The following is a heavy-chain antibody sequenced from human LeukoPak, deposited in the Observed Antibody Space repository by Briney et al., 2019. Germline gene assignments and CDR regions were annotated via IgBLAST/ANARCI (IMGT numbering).Heavy chain of an antibody. CDR1: GYTFTGYY. CDR3: ARTSPYSSGWYGQDDAFDI. J-gene: IGHJ3*02. CDR2: INPNSGGT. Sequence: ASVKVSCKASGYTFTGYYMHWVRQAPGQGLEWMGWINPNSGGTNYAQKFQGRITMTRDTSISTAYMELSRPRSDDTAVYYCARTSPYSSGWYGQDDAFDIWGQGTMVTVSS. V-gene: IGHV1-2*02. D-gene: IGHD6-19*01.